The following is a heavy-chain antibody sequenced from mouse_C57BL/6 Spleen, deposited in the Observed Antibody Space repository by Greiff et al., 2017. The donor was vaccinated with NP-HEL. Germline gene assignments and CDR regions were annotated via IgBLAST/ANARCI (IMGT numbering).Heavy chain of an antibody. D-gene: IGHD1-2*01. CDR2: LTYSGST. Sequence: EVKLMESGPGLVKPSQSLSLTCTVTGYSITSGYGWNWIRQFPGNKLEWMGYLTYSGSTNYNPSLNSRFSITRDTSKNQFFLQLNSVTTEDTATYYCARTARIKYWGQGTTLTVAS. CDR3: ARTARIKY. V-gene: IGHV3-1*02. CDR1: GYSITSGYG. J-gene: IGHJ2*01.